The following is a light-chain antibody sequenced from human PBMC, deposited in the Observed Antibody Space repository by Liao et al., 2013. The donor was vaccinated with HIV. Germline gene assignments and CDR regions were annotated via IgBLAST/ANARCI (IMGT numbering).Light chain of an antibody. CDR2: KDR. CDR1: ALTKKY. J-gene: IGLJ1*01. CDR3: QVWDSSSDQDV. V-gene: IGLV3-25*02. Sequence: SYELTQPPSVSVSPGQTARIICSGHALTKKYGYWYKKRAGQAPILVISKDRERPSGIPDRFSGSSSGNTATLTISRVEAGDEADYYCQVWDSSSDQDVFGTGTKVTVL.